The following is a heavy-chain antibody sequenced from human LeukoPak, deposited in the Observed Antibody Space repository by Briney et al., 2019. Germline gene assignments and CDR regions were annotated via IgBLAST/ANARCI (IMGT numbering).Heavy chain of an antibody. CDR3: ARDRGYYYGSGTPGYGMDV. CDR1: GGSFSGYY. J-gene: IGHJ6*02. CDR2: INHSGST. V-gene: IGHV4-34*01. Sequence: PSETLSLTCAVYGGSFSGYYWSWIRQPPGKGLEWIGEINHSGSTNYNPSLKSRVTISVDTSKNQFSLKLSSVTAADTAVYYCARDRGYYYGSGTPGYGMDVWGQGTTVTVSS. D-gene: IGHD3-10*01.